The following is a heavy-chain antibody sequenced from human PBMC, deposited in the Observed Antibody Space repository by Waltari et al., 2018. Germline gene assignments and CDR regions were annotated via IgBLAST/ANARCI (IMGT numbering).Heavy chain of an antibody. CDR2: IYYSGST. J-gene: IGHJ2*01. CDR1: GGSISSYY. D-gene: IGHD3-22*01. Sequence: QVQLQESGPGLVKPSETLSLTCTVSGGSISSYYWSWIRQPPGKGLEWIGYIYYSGSTTYNPSLKSRVTISVDTSKNQFSLKLSSVTAADTAVYYCARGHLRYYDSRNWYFDLWGRGTLVTVSS. V-gene: IGHV4-59*01. CDR3: ARGHLRYYDSRNWYFDL.